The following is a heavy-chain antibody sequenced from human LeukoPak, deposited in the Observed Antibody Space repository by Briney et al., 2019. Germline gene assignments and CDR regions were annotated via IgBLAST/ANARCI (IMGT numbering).Heavy chain of an antibody. CDR2: IIPILGIA. V-gene: IGHV1-69*04. Sequence: ASVKVSCKASGGTFSSYAISWVRQAPGQGLEWMGRIIPILGIANYAQKFQGRVTITADKSTGTAYMELSSLRSEDTAVYYCARGPYDSSGYWDYNWFDPWGQGTLVTVSS. D-gene: IGHD3-22*01. CDR1: GGTFSSYA. CDR3: ARGPYDSSGYWDYNWFDP. J-gene: IGHJ5*02.